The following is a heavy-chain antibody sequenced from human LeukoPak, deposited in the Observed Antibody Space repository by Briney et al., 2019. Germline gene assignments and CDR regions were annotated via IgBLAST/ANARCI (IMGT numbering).Heavy chain of an antibody. CDR1: GFPFSDYG. CDR2: ISHDGSNK. J-gene: IGHJ4*02. Sequence: PGGSLRLSCAASGFPFSDYGMYWVRQAPGKGLEWLAVISHDGSNKYYADSVKGRFTISRDNSKNTLYLQMNSLRAEDTAVYYCARDPYSNPRYYFDYWGQGTLVTVSS. D-gene: IGHD6-13*01. V-gene: IGHV3-30*03. CDR3: ARDPYSNPRYYFDY.